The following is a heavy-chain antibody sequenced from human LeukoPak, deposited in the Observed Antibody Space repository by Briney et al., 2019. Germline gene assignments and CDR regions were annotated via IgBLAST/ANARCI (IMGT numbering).Heavy chain of an antibody. D-gene: IGHD1-26*01. CDR3: AREFVRVGATGFDAFDI. CDR1: GGSISSYY. V-gene: IGHV4-59*12. Sequence: PSETLSLTCTVSGGSISSYYWSWIRQPPGKGLEWIGYIYYSGSTNYNPSLKSRVTISVDTSKNQFSLKLSSVTAADTAVYYCAREFVRVGATGFDAFDIWGQGTMVTVSS. CDR2: IYYSGST. J-gene: IGHJ3*02.